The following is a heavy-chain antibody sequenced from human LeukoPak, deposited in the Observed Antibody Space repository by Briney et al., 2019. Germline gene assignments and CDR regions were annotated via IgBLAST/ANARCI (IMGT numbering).Heavy chain of an antibody. J-gene: IGHJ4*02. CDR1: GFTFSSYA. CDR2: ISSNGGNT. V-gene: IGHV3-64*01. Sequence: PGGSLRLSCAASGFTFSSYAMHWVRQAPGKGLEYVSSISSNGGNTYYANSVKGRFTISRDNSKNTLYLQMGSLRAEDMAVYYCARGGVNVAAAGFDYWGQGTLVTVYS. CDR3: ARGGVNVAAAGFDY. D-gene: IGHD6-13*01.